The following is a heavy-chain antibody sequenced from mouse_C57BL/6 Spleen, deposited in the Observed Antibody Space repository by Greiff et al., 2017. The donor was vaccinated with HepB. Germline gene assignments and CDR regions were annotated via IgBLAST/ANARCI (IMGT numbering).Heavy chain of an antibody. J-gene: IGHJ4*01. V-gene: IGHV2-6-1*01. CDR1: GFSLTSYG. CDR2: IWSDGST. D-gene: IGHD2-3*01. CDR3: ARHRDGYEAMDY. Sequence: QVQLKESGPGLVAPSQSLSITCTVSGFSLTSYGVHWVRQPPGKGLEWLVVIWSDGSTTYNSALKSRLSISKDNSKSQVFLKMNSLQTDDTAMYYCARHRDGYEAMDYWGQGISVTVSS.